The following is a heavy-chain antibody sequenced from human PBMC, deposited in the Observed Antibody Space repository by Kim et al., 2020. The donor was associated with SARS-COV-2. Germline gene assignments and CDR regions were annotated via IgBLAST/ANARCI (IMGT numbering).Heavy chain of an antibody. J-gene: IGHJ3*02. CDR1: GGSISSYY. V-gene: IGHV4-4*07. CDR2: IYTSGST. Sequence: SETLSLTCTVSGGSISSYYWSWIRQPAGKGLEWIGRIYTSGSTNYNPSLKSRVTMSVDTSKNQFSLKLSSVTAADTAVYYCARDSGGYGDPGLSAFDIWGQGTMVTVSS. D-gene: IGHD4-17*01. CDR3: ARDSGGYGDPGLSAFDI.